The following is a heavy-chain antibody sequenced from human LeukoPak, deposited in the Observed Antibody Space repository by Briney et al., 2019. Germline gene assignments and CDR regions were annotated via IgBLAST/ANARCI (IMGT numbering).Heavy chain of an antibody. CDR1: GFAFSDYW. V-gene: IGHV3-7*01. CDR2: IKPDGSFT. J-gene: IGHJ4*02. Sequence: GGTLRLSCVASGFAFSDYWKTWFRQAPGKGLEWVAIIKPDGSFTNYVDAVKGRFTISRDNSKNTLYLQMNSLRADDTAIYYCARGQAYCGADCYSDWGQGTLVTVSS. CDR3: ARGQAYCGADCYSD. D-gene: IGHD2-21*02.